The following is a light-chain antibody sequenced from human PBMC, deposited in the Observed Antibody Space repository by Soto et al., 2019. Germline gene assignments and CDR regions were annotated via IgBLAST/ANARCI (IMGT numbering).Light chain of an antibody. V-gene: IGLV6-57*04. CDR1: SGSIASNY. Sequence: NFMLTQPHSVSESPGKTVTISCTRSSGSIASNYVQWYQQRPGSAPTTVIYEDNQRPSGVPDRFSASKSDNTASLTISGLQAEDEADYYCCSYAGSYTLFGGGTKLTVL. CDR3: CSYAGSYTL. J-gene: IGLJ2*01. CDR2: EDN.